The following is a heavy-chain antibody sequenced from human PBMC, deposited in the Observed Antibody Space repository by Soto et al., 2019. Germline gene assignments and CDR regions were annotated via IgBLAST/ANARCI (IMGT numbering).Heavy chain of an antibody. CDR2: IYYSGST. D-gene: IGHD4-17*01. CDR1: GGSISSGGYY. V-gene: IGHV4-31*03. CDR3: ARATWGGYGERGGFDP. J-gene: IGHJ5*02. Sequence: QVQLQESGPGLVKPSQTLSLTCTVSGGSISSGGYYWSWIRQHPGKGLEWIGYIYYSGSTFYNTSLESRNTISVDTSKTQFSLKLSSVAAAVTAVYYCARATWGGYGERGGFDPWGQGTLVTVSS.